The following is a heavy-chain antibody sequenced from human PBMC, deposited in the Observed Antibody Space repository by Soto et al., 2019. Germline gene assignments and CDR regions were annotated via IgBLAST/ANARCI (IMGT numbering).Heavy chain of an antibody. V-gene: IGHV3-23*01. J-gene: IGHJ1*01. D-gene: IGHD2-15*01. Sequence: GGSLRLSCAASAFTFSDYAMSWVRQAPGKGLEWVWVFCGGGGSTYYADSVRGRFTVSRDNSKNTLYLQMDSLRAEDTAVYYCAKWLKDIVVVVAATPSEYFQHWGQGTLVTVSS. CDR1: AFTFSDYA. CDR3: AKWLKDIVVVVAATPSEYFQH. CDR2: FCGGGGST.